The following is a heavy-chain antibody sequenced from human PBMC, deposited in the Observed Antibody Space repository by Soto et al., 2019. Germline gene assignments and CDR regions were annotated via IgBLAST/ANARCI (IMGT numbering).Heavy chain of an antibody. D-gene: IGHD3-22*01. CDR2: VHYSGST. J-gene: IGHJ5*02. CDR3: ARHGYDSSGYPHLA. Sequence: ASETLSLTCTVSGASISGSYWSWIRQPPGKGLEWIGYVHYSGSTSYYPSLKSRVTISVDTSKNQFSLKLISLTAADTAVYYCARHGYDSSGYPHLAWGQGTLVTVSS. CDR1: GASISGSY. V-gene: IGHV4-59*08.